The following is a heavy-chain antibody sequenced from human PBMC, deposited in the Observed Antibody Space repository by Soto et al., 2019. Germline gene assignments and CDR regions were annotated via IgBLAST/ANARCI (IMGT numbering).Heavy chain of an antibody. J-gene: IGHJ5*02. CDR1: GYSITSYN. D-gene: IGHD1-20*01. CDR3: ARRAVEAVTGSLDNWLDP. CDR2: VYSSGST. V-gene: IGHV4-4*08. Sequence: SETLSLTCTVSGYSITSYNWNWLRQPPGKALEWIGGVYSSGSTNYNPSLKSRVAVSVDTSRNLFSLKVNSVIAADTAMFYFARRAVEAVTGSLDNWLDPWGQGILVTV.